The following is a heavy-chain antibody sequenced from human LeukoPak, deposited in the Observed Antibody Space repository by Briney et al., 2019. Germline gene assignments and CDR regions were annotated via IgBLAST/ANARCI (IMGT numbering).Heavy chain of an antibody. V-gene: IGHV3-20*04. Sequence: GGSLRLSCAASGFTFDDYGMSWVRQAPGKGLEWVSGINWNGGSTGYADSVKGRFTISRDNAKNSLCLQMNSLRAEDTAVYYCARDYYDSSGYTLRANWGQGTLVTVSS. D-gene: IGHD3-22*01. CDR2: INWNGGST. J-gene: IGHJ4*02. CDR3: ARDYYDSSGYTLRAN. CDR1: GFTFDDYG.